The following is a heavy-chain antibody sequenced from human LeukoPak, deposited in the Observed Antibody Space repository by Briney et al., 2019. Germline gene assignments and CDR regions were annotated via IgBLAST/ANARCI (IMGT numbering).Heavy chain of an antibody. CDR3: ARGSVYATNWYDP. V-gene: IGHV4-59*01. J-gene: IGHJ5*02. Sequence: SETLSLTCTVSGGSISSSNWNWIRQAPGKGLEWIGYITFSGGTNYNPSLGSRVTISLDMSKNQFSLKLTSVTAADTAIYYCARGSVYATNWYDPWGQGTLVTVSS. D-gene: IGHD2-8*01. CDR2: ITFSGGT. CDR1: GGSISSSN.